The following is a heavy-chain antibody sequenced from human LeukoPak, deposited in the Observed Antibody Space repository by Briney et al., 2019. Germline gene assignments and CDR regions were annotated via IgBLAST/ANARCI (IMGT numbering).Heavy chain of an antibody. D-gene: IGHD4-17*01. Sequence: GGSLRLSCTASGFAFNTYTINWVRQAPGKGLEWVSSISSTSSYIYYADSLKGRFTISRDNSKNTLYLQMNNLRAEDTAVYYCAKALGDYGSLYYFDYWGQGTLVTVSS. CDR2: ISSTSSYI. J-gene: IGHJ4*02. CDR3: AKALGDYGSLYYFDY. CDR1: GFAFNTYT. V-gene: IGHV3-21*04.